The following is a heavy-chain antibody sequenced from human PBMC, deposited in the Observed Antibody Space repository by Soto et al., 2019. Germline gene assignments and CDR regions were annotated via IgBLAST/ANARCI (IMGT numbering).Heavy chain of an antibody. CDR3: ARGWYTMSTPPFDY. V-gene: IGHV4-31*01. CDR1: GGPISSDDYS. D-gene: IGHD6-19*01. Sequence: QVQLQESGPGLVKPSQTLSLTCTVSGGPISSDDYSWHWIRQHPGKGLQWIGYIYYGGRTFSNPSLQGLVTILLDTAANQFSLRLTSGTAADTAVDYFARGWYTMSTPPFDYWCQGTLVTVSS. CDR2: IYYGGRT. J-gene: IGHJ4*02.